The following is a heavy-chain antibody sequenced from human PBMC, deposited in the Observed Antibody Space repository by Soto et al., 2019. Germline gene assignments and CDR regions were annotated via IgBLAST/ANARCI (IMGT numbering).Heavy chain of an antibody. V-gene: IGHV3-30*18. CDR3: AKSTTIFGAVIWDGLDY. Sequence: QVQLVESGGGVVQPGRSLRLSCAASGFTFSSYGMHWVRQAPGKGLEWVAVISYDGSNKYYADSVKGRFTISRDNSKNTLYLQMNSLRAEDTAVYYGAKSTTIFGAVIWDGLDYWGQGTLVTVSS. J-gene: IGHJ4*02. CDR2: ISYDGSNK. CDR1: GFTFSSYG. D-gene: IGHD3-3*01.